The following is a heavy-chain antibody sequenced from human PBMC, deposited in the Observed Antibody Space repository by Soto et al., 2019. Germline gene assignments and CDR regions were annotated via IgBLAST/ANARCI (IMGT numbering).Heavy chain of an antibody. J-gene: IGHJ5*02. CDR1: GFTFSDYY. Sequence: PRESLRLSYTASGFTFSDYYMSWLRQPPGKGLEWVSYISKSGSIIPFADSVKGRFAISRANAKNTLYLQMSSLRAEDTALYYFAGDPSPSEDYYDGSTSESGFDRWGQGTL. D-gene: IGHD3-16*01. CDR2: ISKSGSII. V-gene: IGHV3-11*01. CDR3: AGDPSPSEDYYDGSTSESGFDR.